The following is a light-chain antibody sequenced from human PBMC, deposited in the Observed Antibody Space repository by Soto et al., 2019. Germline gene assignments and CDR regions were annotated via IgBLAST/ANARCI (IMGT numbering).Light chain of an antibody. CDR2: AAS. CDR3: QQSYSNRDLT. J-gene: IGKJ4*01. CDR1: QSISSY. V-gene: IGKV1-39*01. Sequence: DIQMTQSPSSLSASVGDRVTITCRASQSISSYLNWYQQKPGKTPKLLIYAASSLQSGVPSRFSGSGSGTDFTLTISSLQPDDFATYYCQQSYSNRDLTFGGGTKVEIK.